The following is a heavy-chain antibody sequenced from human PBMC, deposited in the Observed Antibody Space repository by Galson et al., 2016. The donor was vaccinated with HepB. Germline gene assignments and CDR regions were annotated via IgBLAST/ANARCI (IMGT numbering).Heavy chain of an antibody. CDR2: IYWSDDK. Sequence: PALVKPTQTLTLTCTFSGFSLNTSEVGVGWIRQPPGKALDWLALIYWSDDKRYSPSLKSRLTITKDTSKNQVVLTMTNMDPVNTATYYRARATLAYCSSTSCFSSPPFDFWGQGTLVTVSS. CDR3: ARATLAYCSSTSCFSSPPFDF. V-gene: IGHV2-5*01. CDR1: GFSLNTSEVG. J-gene: IGHJ4*02. D-gene: IGHD2-2*01.